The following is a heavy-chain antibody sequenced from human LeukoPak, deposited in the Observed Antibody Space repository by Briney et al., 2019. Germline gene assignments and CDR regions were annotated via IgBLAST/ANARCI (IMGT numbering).Heavy chain of an antibody. CDR3: ARMKGNIRYYYGSGSYSGAFDI. Sequence: SETLSLTCAVYGASFSGSDCGSVRHPTGAGLGWVGDINHSGSTNHNPSLKGRLNQSVDPPKNQFSLKLSSVTAADTALYYCARMKGNIRYYYGSGSYSGAFDIWGQGKMVTVSS. CDR1: GASFSGSD. CDR2: INHSGST. D-gene: IGHD3-10*01. J-gene: IGHJ3*02. V-gene: IGHV4-34*01.